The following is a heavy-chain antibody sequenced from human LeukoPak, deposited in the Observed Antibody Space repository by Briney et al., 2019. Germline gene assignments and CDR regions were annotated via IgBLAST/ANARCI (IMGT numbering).Heavy chain of an antibody. CDR2: IYTSGST. Sequence: PSETLSLTCTVSGGSISSYYWSWIRQPAGKGLEWIGRIYTSGSTNYNPFLKSRVTMSVDTSKNQFSLKLSSVTAADTAVYYCARVNYDFWSGYQYHYFDYWGQGTLVTVSS. V-gene: IGHV4-4*07. D-gene: IGHD3-3*01. CDR1: GGSISSYY. CDR3: ARVNYDFWSGYQYHYFDY. J-gene: IGHJ4*02.